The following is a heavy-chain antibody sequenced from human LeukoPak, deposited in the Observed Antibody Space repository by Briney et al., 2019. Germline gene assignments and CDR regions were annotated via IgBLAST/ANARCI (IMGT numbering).Heavy chain of an antibody. CDR3: ARRGVYGSGAYYFDY. J-gene: IGHJ4*02. Sequence: GGSLRLSCAASGFTFDDYGMSWVRQAPGKGLEWVSGINWNGGSTGYADSVKGRFTISRDNAKNSLYLQMNSLRAEDTAVYYCARRGVYGSGAYYFDYWGQGTLVTVSS. D-gene: IGHD3-10*01. V-gene: IGHV3-20*04. CDR1: GFTFDDYG. CDR2: INWNGGST.